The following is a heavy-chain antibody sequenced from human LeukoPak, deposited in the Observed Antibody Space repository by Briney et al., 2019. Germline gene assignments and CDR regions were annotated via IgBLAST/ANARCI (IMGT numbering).Heavy chain of an antibody. CDR3: ARKRIITGTTFYFDY. CDR1: GGTFSSYA. Sequence: GASVTVSCKASGGTFSSYAISWVRQAPGQGLEWMGGIIPIFGAANYAQKFQGRVTITADESTSTAYMELSSLRSEDTAVYYCARKRIITGTTFYFDYWGQGTLVTVSS. V-gene: IGHV1-69*01. J-gene: IGHJ4*02. D-gene: IGHD1-20*01. CDR2: IIPIFGAA.